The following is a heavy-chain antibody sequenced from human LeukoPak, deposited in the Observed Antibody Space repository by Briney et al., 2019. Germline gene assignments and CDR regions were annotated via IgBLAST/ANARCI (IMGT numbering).Heavy chain of an antibody. CDR2: INPDGSIR. D-gene: IGHD1-26*01. CDR1: GLTFSTYW. CDR3: AREARVGGALQY. Sequence: GGSLRLSCAASGLTFSTYWMHWVRQAPGKGLAWVARINPDGSIRTYANSVQGRVTISRDTAKDTLFLQINSLRAEDTAVYYCAREARVGGALQYWGQGTPVTVSS. V-gene: IGHV3-74*03. J-gene: IGHJ4*02.